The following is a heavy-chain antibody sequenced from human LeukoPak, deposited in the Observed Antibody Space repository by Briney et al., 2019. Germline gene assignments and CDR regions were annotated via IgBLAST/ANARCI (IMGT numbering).Heavy chain of an antibody. CDR1: GFTFPPYW. Sequence: GGSLRLSCAASGFTFPPYWMHWVRQAPGKGLVWVSRIGYDGYSTTYADSVKGRFTISRDNSKNTVYLQMNSLRVEDTAVYYCADYRKPQGLDYWGQGTLVTVSS. J-gene: IGHJ4*02. V-gene: IGHV3-74*01. D-gene: IGHD1-14*01. CDR3: ADYRKPQGLDY. CDR2: IGYDGYST.